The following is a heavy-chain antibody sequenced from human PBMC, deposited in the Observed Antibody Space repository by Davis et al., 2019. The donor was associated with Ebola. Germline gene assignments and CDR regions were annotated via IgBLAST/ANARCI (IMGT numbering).Heavy chain of an antibody. CDR3: ARGWLRGGMDV. V-gene: IGHV6-1*01. CDR1: AASLASAG. Sequence: PSQTLSPTCPLSAASLASAGCNWISQLPSTGLNRLGRTYSLSKRYNDYAVSVKSRITINPDTSKSHLSLQLNSVTPEDTALYYCARGWLRGGMDVWGEGTTVTV. D-gene: IGHD5-18*01. CDR2: TYSLSKRYN. J-gene: IGHJ6*02.